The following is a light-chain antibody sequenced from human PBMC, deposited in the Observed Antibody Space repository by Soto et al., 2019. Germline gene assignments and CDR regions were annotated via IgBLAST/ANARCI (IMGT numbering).Light chain of an antibody. V-gene: IGLV2-23*02. CDR2: EVS. Sequence: QSALTQPASLYGSPPQSIPISCTRTSSDIGSYNLVSWYQQHPGKAPKLMLYEVSKRPSGVSNRFSGSKSGNTASLTISGLQAEDQAAYYCCSYAGSSTFVVFGGGTELTVL. CDR1: SSDIGSYNL. CDR3: CSYAGSSTFVV. J-gene: IGLJ2*01.